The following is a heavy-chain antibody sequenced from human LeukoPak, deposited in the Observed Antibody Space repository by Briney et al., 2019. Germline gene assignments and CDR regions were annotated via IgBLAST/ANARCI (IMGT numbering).Heavy chain of an antibody. V-gene: IGHV4-4*07. CDR2: IYTSGST. Sequence: SQTLSLTCTVSGGSISSSCWSWIRQPAGKGLEWIGRIYTSGSTNYNPSLKSRVTMSVDTSKNQFSLKLSSVTAADTAVYYCARDRYSSGWKMDYYYGMDVWGQGTTVTVSS. CDR3: ARDRYSSGWKMDYYYGMDV. D-gene: IGHD6-19*01. CDR1: GGSISSSC. J-gene: IGHJ6*02.